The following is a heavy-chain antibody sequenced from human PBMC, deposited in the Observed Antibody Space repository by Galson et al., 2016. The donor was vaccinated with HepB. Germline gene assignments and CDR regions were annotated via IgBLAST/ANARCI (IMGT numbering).Heavy chain of an antibody. CDR1: GFTVSSNY. Sequence: SLRLSCAASGFTVSSNYMSWVRQAPGKGLEWVSVIYSGGSTYYADSVKGRFTISRDNSKNTLYLQMNSLRAEDTAVYYCSYSSSSTFDYWGQGTLVTVSS. V-gene: IGHV3-66*01. CDR2: IYSGGST. D-gene: IGHD6-6*01. CDR3: SYSSSSTFDY. J-gene: IGHJ4*02.